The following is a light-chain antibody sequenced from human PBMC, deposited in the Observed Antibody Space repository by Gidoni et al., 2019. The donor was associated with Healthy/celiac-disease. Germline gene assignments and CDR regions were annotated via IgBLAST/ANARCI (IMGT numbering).Light chain of an antibody. CDR1: SSDVAGYNY. CDR2: DVS. V-gene: IGLV2-14*03. CDR3: SSYTSTSTSPV. Sequence: QSALTQPASVSGSPGQPIAISCTGTSSDVAGYNYVSWYQQHPGKAPKLMIYDVSNRPPGVSDRFSGSKSGNTASLTISGLQAEDEADYYCSSYTSTSTSPVFGGGTKLTVL. J-gene: IGLJ3*02.